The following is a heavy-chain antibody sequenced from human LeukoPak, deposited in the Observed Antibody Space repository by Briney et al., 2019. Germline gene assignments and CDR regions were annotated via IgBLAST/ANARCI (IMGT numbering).Heavy chain of an antibody. CDR3: ARHVGSSRYYYYYMDV. J-gene: IGHJ6*03. Sequence: SETLSLTCTVSGGSISSSSYYWGWIRQPPGKGLEWIGCIYYSGSTYYNPSLKSRVTISVDTSKNRFSLKLTSVTAADTAVYYCARHVGSSRYYYYYMDVWGKGTTVTVSS. D-gene: IGHD6-6*01. CDR2: IYYSGST. V-gene: IGHV4-39*01. CDR1: GGSISSSSYY.